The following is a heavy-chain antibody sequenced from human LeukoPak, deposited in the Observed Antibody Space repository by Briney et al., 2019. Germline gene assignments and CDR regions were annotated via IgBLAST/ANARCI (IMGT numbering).Heavy chain of an antibody. CDR1: GYTFTGYY. CDR2: INPNSGGT. Sequence: GASVKVSCKASGYTFTGYYMHLVRQAPGQGLEWMVWINPNSGGTNYAQKFQGRVTMTRDTSISTAYMELSRLRSDDTAVYYCARDKPQPAYDYVWGSYRRQEYYFDYWGQGTLVTVSS. CDR3: ARDKPQPAYDYVWGSYRRQEYYFDY. J-gene: IGHJ4*02. D-gene: IGHD3-16*02. V-gene: IGHV1-2*02.